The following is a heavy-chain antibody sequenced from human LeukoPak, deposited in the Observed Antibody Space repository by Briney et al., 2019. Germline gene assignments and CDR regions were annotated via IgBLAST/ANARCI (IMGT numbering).Heavy chain of an antibody. V-gene: IGHV3-15*01. Sequence: ASLRLSCAASGFTFSNAWMSWVRQAPGKGLEWVGRIKSKTDGGTTDYAAPVKGRFTISRDDSKNTLYLQMNSLKTEDTAVYYCTTYPDYYGSGSYYNWGQGTLVTVSS. CDR3: TTYPDYYGSGSYYN. J-gene: IGHJ4*02. D-gene: IGHD3-10*01. CDR1: GFTFSNAW. CDR2: IKSKTDGGTT.